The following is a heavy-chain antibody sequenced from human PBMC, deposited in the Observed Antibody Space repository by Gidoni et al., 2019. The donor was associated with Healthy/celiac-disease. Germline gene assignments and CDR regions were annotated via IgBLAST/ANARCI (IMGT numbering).Heavy chain of an antibody. D-gene: IGHD5-12*01. V-gene: IGHV4-30-4*01. CDR1: GGSISRGDYY. J-gene: IGHJ5*02. Sequence: QVQLQESGPGLVKPSPTLSPPRTVPGGSISRGDYYWSWIRQPPGKGLEWIGYIYYSGSTYYNPSLKSRVTISVDTSKNQFSLKLSSVTAADTAVYYCARDWMATIGGIWFDPWGQGTLVTVSS. CDR2: IYYSGST. CDR3: ARDWMATIGGIWFDP.